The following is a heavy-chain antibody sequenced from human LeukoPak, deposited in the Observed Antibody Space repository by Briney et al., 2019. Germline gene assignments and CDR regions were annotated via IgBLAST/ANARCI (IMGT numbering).Heavy chain of an antibody. D-gene: IGHD3-10*01. CDR3: ASGNSGGYFDY. V-gene: IGHV3-7*01. Sequence: GGSLRLSCAASGFTFSSYWMSWVRQAPGKGLEWVANIKQDGSEKYYVDSVKGRFTISRDNAKNSLYLQMNSLRAEDTAVYYCASGNSGGYFDYWGQGTLVTVSS. CDR2: IKQDGSEK. J-gene: IGHJ4*02. CDR1: GFTFSSYW.